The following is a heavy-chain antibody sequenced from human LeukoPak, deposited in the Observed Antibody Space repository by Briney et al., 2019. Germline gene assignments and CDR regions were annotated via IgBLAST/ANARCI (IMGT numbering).Heavy chain of an antibody. D-gene: IGHD6-13*01. CDR3: ARGAAGPV. Sequence: SGGSLRLSCAASGLTFSSYAMSWVRQAPGKGLEWVSSISSSSYIYYADSVKGRFTISRDNAKNSLYLQMNSLRAEDTAVYYCARGAAGPVWGQGTLVTVSS. V-gene: IGHV3-21*01. CDR2: ISSSSYI. CDR1: GLTFSSYA. J-gene: IGHJ4*02.